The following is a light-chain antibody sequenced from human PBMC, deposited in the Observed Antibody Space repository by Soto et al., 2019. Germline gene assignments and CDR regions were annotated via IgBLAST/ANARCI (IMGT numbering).Light chain of an antibody. CDR1: QSVNRN. Sequence: EIVMTQSPATLSVATGERATLSCKASQSVNRNLAWYQQKPGQAPRLLIYAASTRATGIPARFSGSGSETEFTLTISSLQSEDFAIYYCQQYNNWWTFGQGTKVEI. V-gene: IGKV3-15*01. CDR3: QQYNNWWT. J-gene: IGKJ1*01. CDR2: AAS.